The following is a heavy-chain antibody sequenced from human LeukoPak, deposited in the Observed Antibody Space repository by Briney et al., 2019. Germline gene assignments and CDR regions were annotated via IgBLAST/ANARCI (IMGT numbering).Heavy chain of an antibody. J-gene: IGHJ4*02. D-gene: IGHD6-19*01. V-gene: IGHV4-39*07. CDR2: IYHSGST. Sequence: SETLSLTCTVSGGSISSSSYYWGWIRQPPGKGLEWIGSIYHSGSTYYNPSLKSRVTISVDTSKNQFSLKLSSVTAADTAVYYCARDWGQRAVASDYWGQGTLVTVSS. CDR1: GGSISSSSYY. CDR3: ARDWGQRAVASDY.